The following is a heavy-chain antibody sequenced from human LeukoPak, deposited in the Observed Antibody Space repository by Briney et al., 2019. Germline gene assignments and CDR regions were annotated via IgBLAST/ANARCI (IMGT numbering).Heavy chain of an antibody. CDR3: ARVSVVVTALFDY. Sequence: SETLSLTCAVYGGSFSGYYWSWIRQPPGKGLEWIGEISHSGSTNYNPSLKSRVTISVDTSKNQFSLKLSSVTAADTAVYYCARVSVVVTALFDYWGQGTLVTVSS. D-gene: IGHD2-21*02. J-gene: IGHJ4*02. V-gene: IGHV4-34*01. CDR1: GGSFSGYY. CDR2: ISHSGST.